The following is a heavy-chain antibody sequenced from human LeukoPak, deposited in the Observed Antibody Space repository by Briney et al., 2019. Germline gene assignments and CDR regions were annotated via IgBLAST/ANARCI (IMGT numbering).Heavy chain of an antibody. CDR3: ARVGDHFHWNLDL. V-gene: IGHV3-53*04. Sequence: PGGALRLSCAASGFTASTYYMNGVREAPQRGLEWVSMIYSGGVTDYTDPVKGRFTIPRHTSKNTLSLQLKSLRAEDTAVYFCARVGDHFHWNLDLWGRGTLVTVSS. CDR1: GFTASTYY. CDR2: IYSGGVT. D-gene: IGHD3-3*02. J-gene: IGHJ2*01.